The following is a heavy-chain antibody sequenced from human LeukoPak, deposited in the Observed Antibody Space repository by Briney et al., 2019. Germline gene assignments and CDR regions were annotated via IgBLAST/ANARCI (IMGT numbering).Heavy chain of an antibody. Sequence: GGSLRLSCAASGFTVSSNHMSWVRQAPGKGLEWVSSISGSGGNTYYADSVKGRFTISRDNSKNTLYMQMNSLRAEDTAVYYCAKLVTHFDYWGQGTLVTVSS. V-gene: IGHV3-23*01. CDR1: GFTVSSNH. J-gene: IGHJ4*02. CDR3: AKLVTHFDY. D-gene: IGHD4-23*01. CDR2: ISGSGGNT.